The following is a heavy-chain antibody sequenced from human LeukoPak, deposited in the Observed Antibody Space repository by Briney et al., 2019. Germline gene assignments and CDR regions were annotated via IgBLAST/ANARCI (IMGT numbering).Heavy chain of an antibody. CDR3: ATCGGGIAAAGSLDY. D-gene: IGHD6-13*01. CDR2: INYSGST. CDR1: GGSFRGYF. V-gene: IGHV4-34*01. J-gene: IGHJ4*02. Sequence: SETLSLTCAVYGGSFRGYFWTWIRQPPGKGLEWIGEINYSGSTNYNPSLKSRVTISVDTSKNQFSLKLSSVTAADTAVYYCATCGGGIAAAGSLDYWGQGTLVTVSS.